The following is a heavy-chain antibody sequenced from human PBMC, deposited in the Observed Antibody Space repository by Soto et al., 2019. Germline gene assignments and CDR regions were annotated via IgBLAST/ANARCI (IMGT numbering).Heavy chain of an antibody. CDR2: IYYSGST. V-gene: IGHV4-59*01. CDR1: GCAISSYY. CDR3: ARTLFGWVILSDP. D-gene: IGHD3-10*02. J-gene: IGHJ5*01. Sequence: PSDTPSLTFTVPGCAISSYYWSWIRQPPGKGLEWIGYIYYSGSTNYNPSLKSRVTISVDTSKNQFSLKLSSVTAADTAVYYCARTLFGWVILSDPWGQGTLVTVSS.